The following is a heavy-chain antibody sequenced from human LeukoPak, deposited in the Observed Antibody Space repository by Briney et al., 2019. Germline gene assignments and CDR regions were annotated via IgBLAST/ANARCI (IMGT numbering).Heavy chain of an antibody. V-gene: IGHV4-30-4*01. CDR1: GGSISSGDYY. J-gene: IGHJ5*02. CDR2: IYYSGST. CDR3: ARAYYDFWSGYYPGFRWFDP. D-gene: IGHD3-3*01. Sequence: PSETPSLTCTVSGGSISSGDYYWSWIRQPPGKGLEWIGYIYYSGSTYYNPSLKSRVTISVDTSKNQFSLKLSSVTAADTAVYYCARAYYDFWSGYYPGFRWFDPWGQGTLVTVSS.